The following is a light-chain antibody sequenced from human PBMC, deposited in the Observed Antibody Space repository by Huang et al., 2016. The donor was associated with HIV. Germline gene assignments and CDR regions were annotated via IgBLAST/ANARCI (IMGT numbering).Light chain of an antibody. Sequence: EIVLTQSPGTLSLSPGERATLSCRASQSVSSSYLAWYQQKPGQAPRLLIYGASSRATGIPDSFSGSGSGTDFTLTSSRREPEDFAVYYCQQYGSSPFTFGPGTKVDIK. V-gene: IGKV3-20*01. CDR3: QQYGSSPFT. CDR1: QSVSSSY. CDR2: GAS. J-gene: IGKJ3*01.